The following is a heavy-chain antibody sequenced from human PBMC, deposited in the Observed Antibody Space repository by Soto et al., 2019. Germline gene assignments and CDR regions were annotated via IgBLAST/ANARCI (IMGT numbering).Heavy chain of an antibody. CDR2: MYPGDSET. CDR1: GYSFTIYW. V-gene: IGHV5-51*01. J-gene: IGHJ4*02. CDR3: ARQYGGDVYDY. D-gene: IGHD2-21*02. Sequence: PGESLKISCKGSGYSFTIYWIGWVRQMPGKGLEWMGMMYPGDSETRYSPSFQGQVTMSADKSISTAYLQWSSLKASDTAMYYCARQYGGDVYDYWGQGTLVTVS.